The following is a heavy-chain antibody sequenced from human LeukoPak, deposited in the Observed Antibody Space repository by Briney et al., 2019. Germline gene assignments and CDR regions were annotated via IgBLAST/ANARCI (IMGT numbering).Heavy chain of an antibody. J-gene: IGHJ4*02. D-gene: IGHD3-10*01. Sequence: GASVKVSCKVSGYTLTELSMHWVRQAPGKGLEWVGGFDPEDGEAIYAQKFQGRVTMTEDTSTDTAYMELSSLRSEDTAVYYCATWLVRGVGAFDYWGQGTLVTVSP. CDR2: FDPEDGEA. CDR1: GYTLTELS. CDR3: ATWLVRGVGAFDY. V-gene: IGHV1-24*01.